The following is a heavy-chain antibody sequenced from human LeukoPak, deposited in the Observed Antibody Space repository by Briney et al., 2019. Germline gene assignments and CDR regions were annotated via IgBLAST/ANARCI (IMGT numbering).Heavy chain of an antibody. V-gene: IGHV5-51*01. J-gene: IGHJ4*02. Sequence: RGESLKISCKGSGYSFSTYWIGWVRQMPGKGLEWMGIXYPGDSDTRYSPSFQGHVTISADKSISTAYLQWSSLKASDTAMYYCARRDRVVGSGSYSDWGQGTLVTVSS. CDR3: ARRDRVVGSGSYSD. CDR2: XYPGDSDT. D-gene: IGHD3-10*01. CDR1: GYSFSTYW.